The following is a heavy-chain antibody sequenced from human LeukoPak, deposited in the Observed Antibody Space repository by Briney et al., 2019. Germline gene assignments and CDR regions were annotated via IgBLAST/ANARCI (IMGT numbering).Heavy chain of an antibody. D-gene: IGHD5-12*01. J-gene: IGHJ5*02. Sequence: GASVKVSCKASGYTFTGYYMHWVRQAPGQGLEWMGIINPSGGSTSYAQKFQGRVTMTRDTSTSTVYMELSSLRSEDTAVYYCARSSSIPWLRSWFDPWGQGTLVTVSS. V-gene: IGHV1-46*01. CDR2: INPSGGST. CDR1: GYTFTGYY. CDR3: ARSSSIPWLRSWFDP.